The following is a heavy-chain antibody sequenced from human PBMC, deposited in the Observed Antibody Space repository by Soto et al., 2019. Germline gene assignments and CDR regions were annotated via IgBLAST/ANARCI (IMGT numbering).Heavy chain of an antibody. CDR1: GGTFSSYA. CDR3: ARDRGYDSLTGYYKGGNYFDY. Sequence: QVQLVQSGAEVKKPGSSVKVSCKASGGTFSSYAISWVRQAPGQGLEWMGGIIPIFGTANYAQKFQGRVTITADESTSTAYMELSSLRSEDTAVYYCARDRGYDSLTGYYKGGNYFDYWGQGTLVTVSS. CDR2: IIPIFGTA. D-gene: IGHD3-9*01. V-gene: IGHV1-69*01. J-gene: IGHJ4*02.